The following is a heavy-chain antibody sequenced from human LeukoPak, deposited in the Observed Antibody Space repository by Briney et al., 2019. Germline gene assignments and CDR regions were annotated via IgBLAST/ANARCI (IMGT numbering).Heavy chain of an antibody. D-gene: IGHD3-10*01. Sequence: GGSLRLSCAVSGFTFSSYWMHWVRQAAGKGLVWVSRISSDGSTTDYADSVKGRFTISRDNAKNTLYLQMNSLRAEDTAVYYCSKGMVRGLGDYWGQGALVTVSS. CDR1: GFTFSSYW. J-gene: IGHJ4*02. CDR3: SKGMVRGLGDY. CDR2: ISSDGSTT. V-gene: IGHV3-74*01.